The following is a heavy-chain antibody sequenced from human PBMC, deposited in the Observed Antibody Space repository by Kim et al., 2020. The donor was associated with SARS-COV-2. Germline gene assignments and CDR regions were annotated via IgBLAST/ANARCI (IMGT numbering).Heavy chain of an antibody. Sequence: GGSLRLSCAASGFTFSSYEMNWVRQAPGKGLEWVSYISSSGSTIYYADSVKGRFTISRDNAKNSLYLQMNSLRAEDTAVYYCARGTAYYYGSGTVGVRSFVYYYGMDVWGQGTTVTVSS. CDR1: GFTFSSYE. D-gene: IGHD3-10*01. V-gene: IGHV3-48*03. CDR2: ISSSGSTI. CDR3: ARGTAYYYGSGTVGVRSFVYYYGMDV. J-gene: IGHJ6*02.